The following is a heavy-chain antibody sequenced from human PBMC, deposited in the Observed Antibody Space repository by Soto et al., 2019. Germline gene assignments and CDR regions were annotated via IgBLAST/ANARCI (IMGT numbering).Heavy chain of an antibody. Sequence: PGESLKISCKGSGYSFTSYWIGWVRQMPGKGLEWMGIIYPGDSDTRYSPSFQGQVTISADKSISTAYLQWSSLKASDTAMYYCARAAAGLYYYYGMHVWGQGTTVTVSS. J-gene: IGHJ6*02. V-gene: IGHV5-51*01. CDR2: IYPGDSDT. CDR1: GYSFTSYW. CDR3: ARAAAGLYYYYGMHV. D-gene: IGHD6-13*01.